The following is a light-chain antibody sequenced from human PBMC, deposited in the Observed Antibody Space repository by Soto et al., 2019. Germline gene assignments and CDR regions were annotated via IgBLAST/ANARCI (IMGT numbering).Light chain of an antibody. J-gene: IGKJ5*01. CDR3: QQYNTYST. CDR1: ENIYTN. CDR2: GAS. V-gene: IGKV3-15*01. Sequence: EIVMTQSPATLSVSPGERATLSCRASENIYTNLAWYQRKPGQAPRLLFYGASTRATGLPARFSGTGSGTEFTLTISSLQPDDFATYYCQQYNTYSTFGQGTRLEIK.